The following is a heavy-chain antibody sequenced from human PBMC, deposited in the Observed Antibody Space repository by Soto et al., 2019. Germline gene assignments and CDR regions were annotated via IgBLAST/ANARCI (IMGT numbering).Heavy chain of an antibody. J-gene: IGHJ4*01. CDR3: ARDVRGIGPGKDY. D-gene: IGHD3-10*02. V-gene: IGHV3-48*03. Sequence: GSLRLSCVASGFTFSDYEMNWVRQAPGTGLEWVSYISSNSNSIYYADSVKGRFTISRDNAKNSLYLQMNSLRADDTGVYYCARDVRGIGPGKDYWGQGTLVTVSS. CDR1: GFTFSDYE. CDR2: ISSNSNSI.